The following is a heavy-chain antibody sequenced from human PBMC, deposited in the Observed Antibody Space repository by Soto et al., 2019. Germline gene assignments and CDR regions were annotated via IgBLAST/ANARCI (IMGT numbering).Heavy chain of an antibody. CDR3: ARSSGGNFGIIIEGSNWFDP. V-gene: IGHV1-46*01. CDR1: GDTFTSYY. J-gene: IGHJ5*02. Sequence: ASVKVSCKAPGDTFTSYYLDWLRQAPGQGLEWMGVINPHGGSTKYAQKFQGRITMTRDTSRSTVYMELSSLRSDDTAIYYCARSSGGNFGIIIEGSNWFDPWGQGTLVTVSS. D-gene: IGHD3-3*01. CDR2: INPHGGST.